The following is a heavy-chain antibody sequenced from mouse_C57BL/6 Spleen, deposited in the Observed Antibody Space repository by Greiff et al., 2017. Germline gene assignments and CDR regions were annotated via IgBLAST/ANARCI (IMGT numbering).Heavy chain of an antibody. CDR1: GYSITSGYY. Sequence: DVKLQESGPGLVKPSQSLSLTCSVTGYSITSGYYWNWIRQFPGNKLEWMGYISYDGSNNYNPSLKNRISITRDTSKNQIFLKLNSVTTEDTATYDCARDGNYELYYFDYWGQGTTLTVSS. J-gene: IGHJ2*01. V-gene: IGHV3-6*01. CDR3: ARDGNYELYYFDY. D-gene: IGHD2-1*01. CDR2: ISYDGSN.